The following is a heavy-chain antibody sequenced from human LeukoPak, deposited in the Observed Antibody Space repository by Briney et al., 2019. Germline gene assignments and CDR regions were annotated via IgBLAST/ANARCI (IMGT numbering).Heavy chain of an antibody. Sequence: GGSLRLSCAASGFTFSTYWMHWVRQAPGKGLVWVSRIKSDGGTNYADSVKGRFTISRDNAKKTVSLQMNSLRPEDTGVYYCARAPSEIGGYYPEYFRHWGQGTLVIVSS. D-gene: IGHD3-22*01. CDR2: IKSDGGT. V-gene: IGHV3-74*01. J-gene: IGHJ1*01. CDR1: GFTFSTYW. CDR3: ARAPSEIGGYYPEYFRH.